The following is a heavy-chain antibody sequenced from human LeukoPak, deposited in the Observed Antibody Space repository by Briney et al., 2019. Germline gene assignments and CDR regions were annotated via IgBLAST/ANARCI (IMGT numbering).Heavy chain of an antibody. D-gene: IGHD2-15*01. V-gene: IGHV4-59*08. CDR1: GGSISSYY. Sequence: SETLSLTCTVSGGSISSYYWSWIRQPPGKGLEWLGYIYYSGSTNYNPSLKSRVTISVDTSKNQFSLKLSSVTAADTAVYYCARSRRYCSGGSCYPSGYYYYGMDVWGQGTTVTVSS. J-gene: IGHJ6*02. CDR3: ARSRRYCSGGSCYPSGYYYYGMDV. CDR2: IYYSGST.